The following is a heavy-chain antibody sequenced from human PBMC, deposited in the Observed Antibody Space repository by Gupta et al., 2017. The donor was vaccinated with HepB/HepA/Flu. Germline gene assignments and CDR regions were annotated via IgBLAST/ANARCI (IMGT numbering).Heavy chain of an antibody. Sequence: QVQLMESGGCVVQPGRSLRLSCAASGLTFTSYAMHWVRQAPGKGLEWVAVISYDGSNKYYADSVKGRFTISRDNSKNTLYLQMNSLRAEDTAVYYCARDPDWNPIYYFDYWGQGTLVTVSS. CDR1: GLTFTSYA. J-gene: IGHJ4*02. CDR3: ARDPDWNPIYYFDY. CDR2: ISYDGSNK. D-gene: IGHD1-1*01. V-gene: IGHV3-30-3*01.